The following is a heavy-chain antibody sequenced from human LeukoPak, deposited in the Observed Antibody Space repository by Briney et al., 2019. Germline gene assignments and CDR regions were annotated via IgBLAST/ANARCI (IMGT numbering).Heavy chain of an antibody. CDR1: GFTFSTYA. CDR2: ISGSGGST. Sequence: PGGSLRLSCAASGFTFSTYAMYWVRQAPGKGLEWVSAISGSGGSTYYADSVKGRFTISRDNSKNTLYLQMNSLRAEDTAVYYCAKGHSSGYYYYLDYWGQETLVTVSS. D-gene: IGHD3-22*01. J-gene: IGHJ4*02. CDR3: AKGHSSGYYYYLDY. V-gene: IGHV3-23*01.